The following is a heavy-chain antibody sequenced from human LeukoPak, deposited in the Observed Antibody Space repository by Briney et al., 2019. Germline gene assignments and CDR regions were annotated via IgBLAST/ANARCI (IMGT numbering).Heavy chain of an antibody. CDR2: INHSGGT. D-gene: IGHD6-13*01. J-gene: IGHJ3*02. Sequence: PSETLSLTCAVYGGSFSGYYWSWIRQPPGKGLEWIGEINHSGGTNYNPSLKSRVTISVDTSKNQFSLKLSSVTAADTAVYYCARQQLVPGRAFDIWGQGTMVTVYS. V-gene: IGHV4-34*01. CDR3: ARQQLVPGRAFDI. CDR1: GGSFSGYY.